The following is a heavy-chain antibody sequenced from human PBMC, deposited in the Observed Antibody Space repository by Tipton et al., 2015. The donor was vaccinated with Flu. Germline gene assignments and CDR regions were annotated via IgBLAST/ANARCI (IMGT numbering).Heavy chain of an antibody. V-gene: IGHV4-59*06. J-gene: IGHJ3*02. Sequence: TLSLTCTVSGGSISSYYWSWIRQPPGKGLEWIGYIYYSGSTYYNPSPKSRVTISVDTSKNQFSLKLSSVTAADTAVYYCASYYYGSGSYRGDAFDIWGQGTMVTVSS. CDR3: ASYYYGSGSYRGDAFDI. D-gene: IGHD3-10*01. CDR2: IYYSGST. CDR1: GGSISSYY.